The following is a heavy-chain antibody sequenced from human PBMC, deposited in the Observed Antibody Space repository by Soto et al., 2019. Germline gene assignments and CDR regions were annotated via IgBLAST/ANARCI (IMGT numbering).Heavy chain of an antibody. D-gene: IGHD3-3*01. V-gene: IGHV3-23*01. J-gene: IGHJ3*02. CDR3: AKDLEMELRFLEWLLSPHAFDI. Sequence: PGGSLRLSCAASGFTFNSYAMSWVRQAPGKGLEWVSAISGSGGSTYYADSVKGRFTISRDNSKNTLYLQMNSLRAEDTAVYYCAKDLEMELRFLEWLLSPHAFDIWGQGTMVTVSS. CDR1: GFTFNSYA. CDR2: ISGSGGST.